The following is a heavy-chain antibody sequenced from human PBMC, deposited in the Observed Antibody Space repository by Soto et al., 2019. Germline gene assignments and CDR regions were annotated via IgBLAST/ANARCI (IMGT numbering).Heavy chain of an antibody. D-gene: IGHD2-15*01. J-gene: IGHJ4*02. CDR2: ISYDGSNK. CDR1: GFTFSSYG. V-gene: IGHV3-30*18. CDR3: AKGTYSGPLDY. Sequence: QVQLVESGGGVVQPGRSLRLSCAASGFTFSSYGMHWVRQAPGKGLEWVAVISYDGSNKYYADSVKGRFTISRYNSKNTLYLQMNSLRAEDTAVYYCAKGTYSGPLDYWGQGTLVTVSS.